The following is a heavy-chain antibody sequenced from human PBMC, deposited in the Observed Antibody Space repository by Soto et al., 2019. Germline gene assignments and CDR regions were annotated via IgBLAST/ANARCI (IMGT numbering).Heavy chain of an antibody. CDR1: GFTFSSYG. CDR3: ARGRPGEYSSSPSDY. D-gene: IGHD6-13*01. Sequence: GGSLRLSCAASGFTFSSYGMHWVRQAPGKGLEWVAVIWYDGSNKYYADSVKGRFTISRDNSKNTRYLQMNSLRAEDTAVYYCARGRPGEYSSSPSDYWGQGTLVTVSS. V-gene: IGHV3-33*01. CDR2: IWYDGSNK. J-gene: IGHJ4*02.